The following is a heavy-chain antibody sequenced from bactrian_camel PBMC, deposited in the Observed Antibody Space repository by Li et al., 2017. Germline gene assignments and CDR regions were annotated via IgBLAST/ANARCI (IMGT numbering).Heavy chain of an antibody. D-gene: IGHD7*01. J-gene: IGHJ4*01. V-gene: IGHV3S53*01. Sequence: QVQLVESGGDSVQAGGSLRLSCTTSTATANIASMGWFRQGPQKEREGVAFIDSDGKTLYTDSVKGRFIITRDKARDLVYLQMNGLQPEDTGMYYCAADQLYGTCRDVLDFPARGQGTQVTVS. CDR3: AADQLYGTCRDVLDFPA. CDR2: IDSDGKT. CDR1: TATANIAS.